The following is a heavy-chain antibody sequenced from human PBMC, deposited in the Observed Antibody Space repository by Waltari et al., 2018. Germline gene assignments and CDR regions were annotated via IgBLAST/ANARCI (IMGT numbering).Heavy chain of an antibody. J-gene: IGHJ4*02. D-gene: IGHD2-15*01. CDR1: GSTLSHYW. V-gene: IGHV3-7*01. Sequence: EVQLVESGGGLVQPGGSLGLSCEASGSTLSHYWMGWVRQAPGKGLEWVAGIKEDGGRKDYVDSVKGRFTISRDNAKSTLYLQMNSLRAEDTAVFYCVRNRGWQQFDFWGQGTLVTVSS. CDR2: IKEDGGRK. CDR3: VRNRGWQQFDF.